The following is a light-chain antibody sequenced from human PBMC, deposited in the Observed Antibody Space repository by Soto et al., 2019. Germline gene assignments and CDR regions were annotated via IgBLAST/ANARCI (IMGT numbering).Light chain of an antibody. V-gene: IGLV2-8*01. CDR3: SAHGGTNPYV. J-gene: IGLJ1*01. CDR1: ASDIGGYTF. CDR2: DVN. Sequence: QSPLTQPPSASGSPGQSVAISCTGTASDIGGYTFVSWYQQHPGKAPKLLIYDVNKRPSGVPDRFSGSKSGNTASLTVSGLQAEDEADYYCSAHGGTNPYVFGTGTKVTVI.